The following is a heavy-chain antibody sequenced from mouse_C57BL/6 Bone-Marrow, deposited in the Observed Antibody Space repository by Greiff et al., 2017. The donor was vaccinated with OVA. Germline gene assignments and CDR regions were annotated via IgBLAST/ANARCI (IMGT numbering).Heavy chain of an antibody. D-gene: IGHD1-1*01. V-gene: IGHV8-8*01. CDR2: IWWDADY. J-gene: IGHJ3*01. CDR1: GFSLSTFGMG. Sequence: QVPLKESGPGILQPSQTLSLTCSFSGFSLSTFGMGVGWLRQPSGKGLEWLAHIWWDADYYYNPVLKSRLTISKDTSKDQVLLKIANVDTTDTATYYCARIGYYGSRGAWFAYWGQGTLVTVSA. CDR3: ARIGYYGSRGAWFAY.